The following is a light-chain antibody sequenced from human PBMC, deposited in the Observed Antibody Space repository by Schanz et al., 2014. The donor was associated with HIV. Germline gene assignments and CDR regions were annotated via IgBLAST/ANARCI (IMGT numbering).Light chain of an antibody. V-gene: IGLV1-44*01. J-gene: IGLJ2*01. CDR2: NTY. CDR3: GSWDDSLHGWV. CDR1: SADIGSYNY. Sequence: QSALTQPASASGSPGRSVTFSCTGTSADIGSYNYVSWYQHHPGKAPKLLIYNTYHRPSGVPDRFSGSESGTSASLAISGLQSEDEADYYCGSWDDSLHGWVFGGGTKVTVL.